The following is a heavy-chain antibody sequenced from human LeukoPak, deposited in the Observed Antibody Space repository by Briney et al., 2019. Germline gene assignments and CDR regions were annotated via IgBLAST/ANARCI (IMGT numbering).Heavy chain of an antibody. J-gene: IGHJ4*02. CDR1: GGSISSHY. CDR3: ARGAARNPYYFDY. D-gene: IGHD6-6*01. CDR2: IYYSGST. Sequence: SESLSLTCTVSGGSISSHYWSWIRQPPGKGLEWIGYIYYSGSTNYNPSLKSRVTISVDTSKNQLSLKLSSVTAADTAVYYCARGAARNPYYFDYWGQGTLVTVSS. V-gene: IGHV4-59*11.